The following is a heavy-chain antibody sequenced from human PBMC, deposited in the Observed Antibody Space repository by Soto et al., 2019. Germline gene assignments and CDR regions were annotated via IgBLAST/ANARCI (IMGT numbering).Heavy chain of an antibody. V-gene: IGHV4-4*02. D-gene: IGHD6-19*01. CDR2: IFHSETT. CDR1: GASVSSDNW. CDR3: AKNGWYSADI. J-gene: IGHJ3*02. Sequence: QMQLQESGPGLVKPSGTLSLACAVSGASVSSDNWWSWVRQPPRKGLEWIGEIFHSETTNYNPSLKSRVTISVDKSKNQFSLTLTSVTAADTAVYYCAKNGWYSADIWGQGTMVTVSS.